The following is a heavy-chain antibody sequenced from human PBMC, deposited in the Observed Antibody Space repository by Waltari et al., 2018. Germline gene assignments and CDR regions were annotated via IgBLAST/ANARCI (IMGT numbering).Heavy chain of an antibody. J-gene: IGHJ4*02. Sequence: EVQLVESGGGLVQPGGSLRLSCVVSGFSTHPFKSACMGWVRQAPAGGLGGVGRVKTNCEAATTDLAEPLKGRFSISRDESKKTLYVQLSSLEKDDTAVYYCVTDRGNFDYWGQGTLVTVSS. CDR1: GFSTHPFKSAC. CDR2: VKTNCEAATT. D-gene: IGHD6-25*01. V-gene: IGHV3-15*01. CDR3: VTDRGNFDY.